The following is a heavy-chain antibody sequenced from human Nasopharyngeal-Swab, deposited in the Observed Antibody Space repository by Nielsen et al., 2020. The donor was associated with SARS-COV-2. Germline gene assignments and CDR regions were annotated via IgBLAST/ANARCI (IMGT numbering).Heavy chain of an antibody. CDR2: FDPEDGET. D-gene: IGHD6-19*01. V-gene: IGHV1-24*01. Sequence: ASVKVSCKASGYTFTSYYMHWVRQAPGKGLEWMGGFDPEDGETIYAQKFQGRVTMTEDTSTDTAYMELSSLRSEDTAVYYCATERGNRGAVAGSIPYYYYGMDVWGQGTTVTVSS. J-gene: IGHJ6*02. CDR1: GYTFTSYY. CDR3: ATERGNRGAVAGSIPYYYYGMDV.